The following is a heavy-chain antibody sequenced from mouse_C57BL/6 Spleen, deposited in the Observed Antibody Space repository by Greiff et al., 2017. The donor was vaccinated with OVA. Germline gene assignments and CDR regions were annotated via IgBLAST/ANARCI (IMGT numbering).Heavy chain of an antibody. CDR3: ARQGDYVPFAY. CDR2: ISNGGGST. D-gene: IGHD1-1*02. CDR1: GFTFSDYY. V-gene: IGHV5-12*01. J-gene: IGHJ3*01. Sequence: EVMLVESGGGLVQPGGSLKLSCAASGFTFSDYYMYWVRQTPEKRLEWVTYISNGGGSTYYPDTVKGRFTISRDNAKNTLYLQMSRLKSEDTAMYYCARQGDYVPFAYWGQGTLVTVSA.